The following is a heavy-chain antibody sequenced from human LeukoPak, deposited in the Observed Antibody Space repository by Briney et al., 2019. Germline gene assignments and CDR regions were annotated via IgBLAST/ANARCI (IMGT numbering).Heavy chain of an antibody. CDR3: AVEYSSSSMGYYFDY. CDR2: IYSGGST. D-gene: IGHD6-6*01. J-gene: IGHJ4*02. V-gene: IGHV3-66*01. Sequence: GGSLRLSCAASGFTFSSNYMSWVRQAPGKGLEWVSVIYSGGSTYYADSVKGRFTISRDNSKNTLYLQMNSLRAEDTAVYYCAVEYSSSSMGYYFDYWGQGTLVTVSS. CDR1: GFTFSSNY.